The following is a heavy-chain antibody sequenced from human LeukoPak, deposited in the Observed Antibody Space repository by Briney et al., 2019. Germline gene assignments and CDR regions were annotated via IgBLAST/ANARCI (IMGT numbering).Heavy chain of an antibody. CDR2: IISIFGTA. CDR1: GGTFSSYA. J-gene: IGHJ4*02. D-gene: IGHD6-19*01. CDR3: ARGNWDSSGWYYDY. Sequence: GASVRVSCKASGGTFSSYAISWVRQAPGQGLEWMGRIISIFGTANYAQKFQGRGTITTDESTNTAYMELSSLRSEGTAVYYCARGNWDSSGWYYDYWGQGTLVTVSS. V-gene: IGHV1-69*05.